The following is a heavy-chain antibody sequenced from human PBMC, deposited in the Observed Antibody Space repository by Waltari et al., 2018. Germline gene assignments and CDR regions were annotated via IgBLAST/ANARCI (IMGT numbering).Heavy chain of an antibody. V-gene: IGHV3-23*01. CDR1: GISLSNYG. CDR2: ISNTGGHT. Sequence: EVQLLESGGGLVQPGGSLRLSCEVSGISLSNYGMNWVRQVPGKGLEWVSSISNTGGHTDYAESVKGRFVISKDNSRNTLFLQTNSLRAEDTAVYYCATGDRYGGIWGHGTQVTVSS. CDR3: ATGDRYGGI. D-gene: IGHD5-18*01. J-gene: IGHJ4*01.